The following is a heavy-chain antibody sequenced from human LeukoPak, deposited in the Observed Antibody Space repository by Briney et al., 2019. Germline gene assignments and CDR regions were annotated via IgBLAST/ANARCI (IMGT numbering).Heavy chain of an antibody. J-gene: IGHJ4*02. V-gene: IGHV3-23*01. D-gene: IGHD6-19*01. CDR1: GFIFSRYA. Sequence: GGSLRLSCAASGFIFSRYAMSWVRQAPGKGLEWVSGISGSGGSTYYADSVKGRFTISRDNSKNTLYLQMNSLRAEDTAVYYCAKDGYSSGWAFDYWGQGTLVTVSS. CDR3: AKDGYSSGWAFDY. CDR2: ISGSGGST.